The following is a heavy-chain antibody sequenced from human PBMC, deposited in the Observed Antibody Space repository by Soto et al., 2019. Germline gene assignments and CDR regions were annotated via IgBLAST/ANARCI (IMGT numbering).Heavy chain of an antibody. J-gene: IGHJ5*02. V-gene: IGHV4-31*03. D-gene: IGHD2-2*01. CDR2: IYYSGST. Sequence: QVQLQESGPGLVKPSQTLSLTCTVSGGSISSGGYYWSWIRQHPGKGLEWIGYIYYSGSTYYNPSLKRRVTISVDTSKNQFSLKLSSVTAADTAVYYCARHTPPDIVVVPAAMGGNWFDPWGQGTLVTVSS. CDR1: GGSISSGGYY. CDR3: ARHTPPDIVVVPAAMGGNWFDP.